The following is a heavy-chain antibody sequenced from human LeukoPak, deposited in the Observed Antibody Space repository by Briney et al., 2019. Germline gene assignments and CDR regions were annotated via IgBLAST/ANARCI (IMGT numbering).Heavy chain of an antibody. J-gene: IGHJ4*02. CDR2: IIPIFGTA. CDR1: GGTLSSYA. Sequence: ASVKVSCKASGGTLSSYAISWVRQAPGQGLEWMGRIIPIFGTANYAQKFQGRVTITTDESTSTAYMELSSLRSEDTAVYYCARGGWLQFCYFDYWGQGTLVTVSS. D-gene: IGHD5-24*01. V-gene: IGHV1-69*05. CDR3: ARGGWLQFCYFDY.